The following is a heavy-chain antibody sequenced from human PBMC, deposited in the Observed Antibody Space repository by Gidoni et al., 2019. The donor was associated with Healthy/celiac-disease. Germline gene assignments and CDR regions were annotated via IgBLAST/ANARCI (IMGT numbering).Heavy chain of an antibody. CDR2: ISSSSSTI. CDR1: GFTCSSYS. Sequence: EVHLVECGGGCAQSGVPVRLPCAASGFTCSSYSLNLVPQAPGKGLGWVSYISSSSSTIYYAESVKGRFTISRDNAKNSLYLQMNSLRAEDTAVYYCARDLLSVYGSGSYYKGPGGYFDYWGQGTLVTVSS. J-gene: IGHJ4*02. V-gene: IGHV3-48*01. D-gene: IGHD3-10*01. CDR3: ARDLLSVYGSGSYYKGPGGYFDY.